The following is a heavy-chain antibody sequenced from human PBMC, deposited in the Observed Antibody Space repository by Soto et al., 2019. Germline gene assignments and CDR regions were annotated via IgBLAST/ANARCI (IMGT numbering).Heavy chain of an antibody. Sequence: ETLSLTCSVSGGSISSXXWSWIRQPAGKGLEWIGLIYISGSTNYNPSLKSRVTMSVDTSKSQFSLKLSSVTAADTAVYYCAGYDSSGYYLDYWGQGTLVTVSS. CDR1: GGSISSXX. J-gene: IGHJ4*02. V-gene: IGHV4-4*07. CDR3: AGYDSSGYYLDY. D-gene: IGHD3-22*01. CDR2: IYISGST.